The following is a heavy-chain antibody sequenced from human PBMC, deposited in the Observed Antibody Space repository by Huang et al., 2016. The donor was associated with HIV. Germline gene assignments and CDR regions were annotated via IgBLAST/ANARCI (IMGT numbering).Heavy chain of an antibody. CDR2: IKQDESEK. CDR1: TFTFGAYW. Sequence: VESGGRSVQPGGSIKLSCVGSTFTFGAYWMSWVRQPSGKGVGVVANIKQDESEKYYVDSVKGRFNISRDNARKVLFLEMDDLRVEDTAIYFCATKTAGMDIWGQGTTVTVSS. D-gene: IGHD1-7*01. J-gene: IGHJ6*02. V-gene: IGHV3-7*01. CDR3: ATKTAGMDI.